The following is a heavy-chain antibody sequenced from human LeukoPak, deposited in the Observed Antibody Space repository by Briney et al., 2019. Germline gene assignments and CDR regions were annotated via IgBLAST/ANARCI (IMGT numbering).Heavy chain of an antibody. CDR1: GYTFTSYD. Sequence: ASVTVAYKAYGYTFTSYDMNWVRQATGQGLEWIGWMNPNSGNTGYAQKFQGRVTMTRNTSISTAYMELSSLRSEDTAVYYCARGNCQSNWNYVFCWFDPWGQGTLVTVSS. CDR3: ARGNCQSNWNYVFCWFDP. D-gene: IGHD1-7*01. J-gene: IGHJ5*02. CDR2: MNPNSGNT. V-gene: IGHV1-8*01.